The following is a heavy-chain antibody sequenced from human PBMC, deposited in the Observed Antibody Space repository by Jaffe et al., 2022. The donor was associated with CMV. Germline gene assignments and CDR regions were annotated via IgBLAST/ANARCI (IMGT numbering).Heavy chain of an antibody. CDR1: GFTFSSYA. D-gene: IGHD3-10*01. CDR2: ISGSGGST. Sequence: EVQLLESGGGLVQPGGSLRLSCAASGFTFSSYAMSWVRQAPGKGLEWVSAISGSGGSTYYADSVKGRFTISRDNSKNTLYLQMNSLRAEDTAVYYCAKVGGPTMVRGVIITYYGMDVWGQGTTVTVSS. V-gene: IGHV3-23*01. J-gene: IGHJ6*02. CDR3: AKVGGPTMVRGVIITYYGMDV.